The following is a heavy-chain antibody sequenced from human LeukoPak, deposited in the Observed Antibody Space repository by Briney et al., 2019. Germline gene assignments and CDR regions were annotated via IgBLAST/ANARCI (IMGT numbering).Heavy chain of an antibody. D-gene: IGHD6-13*01. Sequence: PSETLSLTCTVSGGSFSSSSYYWGWIRQPPGKGLDWIGSFYYSGSSYYNPSLKSRVTVSVDTSKNQFSLKLSSVTAADTAVYYCARGIAAAHNYYYYYYGMDVWGQGTTVTVSS. V-gene: IGHV4-39*01. CDR3: ARGIAAAHNYYYYYYGMDV. CDR2: FYYSGSS. J-gene: IGHJ6*02. CDR1: GGSFSSSSYY.